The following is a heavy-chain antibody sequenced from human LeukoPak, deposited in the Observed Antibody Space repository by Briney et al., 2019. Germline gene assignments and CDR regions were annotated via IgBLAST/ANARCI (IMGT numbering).Heavy chain of an antibody. D-gene: IGHD3-16*01. Sequence: GGSLRLSCAASGFTFSNAWLSWVRQAPGKGLEWVGRIKSKIDGGTTDYAAPVKGRFTISRDDSKNTLYLQMNSLKTEDTAVYYCTTDGGRKSRPYHFDYWGQGTLVTVSS. V-gene: IGHV3-15*01. J-gene: IGHJ4*02. CDR2: IKSKIDGGTT. CDR3: TTDGGRKSRPYHFDY. CDR1: GFTFSNAW.